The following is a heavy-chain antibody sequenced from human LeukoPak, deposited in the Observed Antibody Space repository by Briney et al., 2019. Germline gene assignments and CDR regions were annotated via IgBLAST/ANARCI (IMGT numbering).Heavy chain of an antibody. D-gene: IGHD3-9*01. V-gene: IGHV3-15*07. J-gene: IGHJ4*02. CDR1: GFSFSNAW. Sequence: GGSLRLSCAASGFSFSNAWMNWVRQAPGKGLEWVGRIKSTINGGAIDYAAPVKGRFTISRDSARNSLYLQMNSLRDEDTAVYHCARDETGIGSGGIDFWGQGTLVTVSS. CDR3: ARDETGIGSGGIDF. CDR2: IKSTINGGAI.